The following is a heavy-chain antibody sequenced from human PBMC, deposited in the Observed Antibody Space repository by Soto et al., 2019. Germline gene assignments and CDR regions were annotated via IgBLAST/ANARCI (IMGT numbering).Heavy chain of an antibody. CDR2: ISYDGSNK. CDR1: GFTLSNYA. Sequence: QVQLVESGGGVVQPGRSLRLSCAASGFTLSNYAIHWVRQAPGKGLEWVAVISYDGSNKYYADSVKGRFTISRDNSKNTLYVQMNSLRAEDTAVYYCARGRGDSYGRIDYWGQGTLVTVSS. CDR3: ARGRGDSYGRIDY. V-gene: IGHV3-30-3*01. D-gene: IGHD5-18*01. J-gene: IGHJ4*02.